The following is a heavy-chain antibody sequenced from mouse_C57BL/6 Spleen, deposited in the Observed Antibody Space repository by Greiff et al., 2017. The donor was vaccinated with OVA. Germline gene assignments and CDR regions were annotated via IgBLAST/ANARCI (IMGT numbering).Heavy chain of an antibody. CDR2: IDPSDSYT. CDR1: GYTFTSYW. Sequence: VQLQQPGAELVMPGASVKLSCKASGYTFTSYWMHWVKQRPGQGLEWIGEIDPSDSYTNYNQKFKGKSTLTVDKSSSTAYMQLSSLTSEDSAVYYCARWNLYYFDYWGQGTTLTVSS. V-gene: IGHV1-69*01. CDR3: ARWNLYYFDY. J-gene: IGHJ2*01.